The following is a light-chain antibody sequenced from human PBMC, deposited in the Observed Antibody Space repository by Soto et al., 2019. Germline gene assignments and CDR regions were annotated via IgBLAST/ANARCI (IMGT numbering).Light chain of an antibody. J-gene: IGKJ5*01. CDR3: QQRSNWPPT. Sequence: GLSQSPSTLSLSTGERATLSCRASQSVSSYLAWYQQKPGQAPRLLIYDASNRATGIPARFSGSGSGTDFTLTISSLEPEDFAVYYCQQRSNWPPTFGQGTRLAIK. CDR1: QSVSSY. V-gene: IGKV3-11*01. CDR2: DAS.